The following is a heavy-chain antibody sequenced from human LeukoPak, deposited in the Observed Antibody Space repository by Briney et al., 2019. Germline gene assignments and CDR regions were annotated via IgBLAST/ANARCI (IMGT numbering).Heavy chain of an antibody. J-gene: IGHJ4*02. D-gene: IGHD5-18*01. CDR3: AKEERGYRTRYFDY. V-gene: IGHV3-23*01. CDR2: ISGSGGST. Sequence: PAGSLTLSCAPSGFTFSSYAMSWVRQPPGKGLEWVSAISGSGGSTYYADSAKGPFYITRDNSKNTLYLQMNSLRAEDTAVYYCAKEERGYRTRYFDYWGQGTLVTVSS. CDR1: GFTFSSYA.